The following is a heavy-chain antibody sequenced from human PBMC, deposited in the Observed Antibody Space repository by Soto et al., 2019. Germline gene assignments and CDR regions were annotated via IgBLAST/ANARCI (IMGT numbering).Heavy chain of an antibody. CDR3: AKDRGLGLSFYFDY. J-gene: IGHJ4*02. D-gene: IGHD6-19*01. CDR1: GFTFDDYA. Sequence: EVQLVESGGGLVQPGRSLRLSCAASGFTFDDYAMHWVRQAPGKGLEWVSGISWNSGSIGYADSVKGRFTISRDNAKNALYLQMNSLGAEDTALYYCAKDRGLGLSFYFDYWGQGTLVTVSS. CDR2: ISWNSGSI. V-gene: IGHV3-9*01.